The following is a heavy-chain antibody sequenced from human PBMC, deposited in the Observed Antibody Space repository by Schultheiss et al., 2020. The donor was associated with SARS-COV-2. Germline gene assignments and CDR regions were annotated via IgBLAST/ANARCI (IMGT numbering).Heavy chain of an antibody. J-gene: IGHJ6*02. Sequence: ASVKVSCMASGYTFTNYGISWVRQAPGQGLEWVGWVSGYNGNTEYPQKFRGRVTMTRDTSISTAYMELSRLRSDDTAVYYCARDVIIPSHSNYNYYYGMDVWGQGTTVTVSS. CDR2: VSGYNGNT. CDR1: GYTFTNYG. CDR3: ARDVIIPSHSNYNYYYGMDV. D-gene: IGHD4-11*01. V-gene: IGHV1-18*01.